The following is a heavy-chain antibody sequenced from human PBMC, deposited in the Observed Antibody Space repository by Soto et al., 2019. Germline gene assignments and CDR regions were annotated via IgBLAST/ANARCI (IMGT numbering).Heavy chain of an antibody. CDR3: ARGFRYCSGGSCGLDP. D-gene: IGHD2-15*01. J-gene: IGHJ5*02. Sequence: ASVKVSCKASGYTFTSYGISWVRQAPGQGLEWMGWISAYNGNTNYAQKLQGRVTMTTDTSTSTAHMELRSLRSDDTAVYYCARGFRYCSGGSCGLDPWGQGTLVTVSS. CDR1: GYTFTSYG. CDR2: ISAYNGNT. V-gene: IGHV1-18*01.